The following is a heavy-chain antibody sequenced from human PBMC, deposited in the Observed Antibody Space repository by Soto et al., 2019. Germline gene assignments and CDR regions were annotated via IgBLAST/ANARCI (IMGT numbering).Heavy chain of an antibody. CDR2: IIPIFGTA. CDR3: AREDIVVVPAARTRYYYYGMDV. Sequence: SVKVSCKASGGTFSSYAISWVRQAPGQGLEWMGGIIPIFGTANYAQKFQGRVTITADESTSTAYMELSSLRSEDTAVYYCAREDIVVVPAARTRYYYYGMDVWGQGTTVTVSS. V-gene: IGHV1-69*13. J-gene: IGHJ6*02. D-gene: IGHD2-2*01. CDR1: GGTFSSYA.